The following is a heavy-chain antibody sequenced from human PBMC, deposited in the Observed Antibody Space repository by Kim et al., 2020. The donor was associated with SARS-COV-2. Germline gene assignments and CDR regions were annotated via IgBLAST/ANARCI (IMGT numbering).Heavy chain of an antibody. CDR3: ARFDGSGSYGAY. D-gene: IGHD3-10*01. V-gene: IGHV3-48*02. J-gene: IGHJ4*02. Sequence: YYADSVKGRFTVSRDNAKNSLYLQMNSLRDEDTAVYYCARFDGSGSYGAYWGQGTLVTVSS.